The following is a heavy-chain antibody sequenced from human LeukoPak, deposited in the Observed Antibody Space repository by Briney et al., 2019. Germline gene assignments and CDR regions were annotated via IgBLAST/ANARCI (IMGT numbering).Heavy chain of an antibody. J-gene: IGHJ6*03. CDR2: IYPDDSDT. Sequence: GAPLNISSKSSGYSFTSYWIGWVRQMPGKGLEWMGIIYPDDSDTKYSPSFQGQATISADKSISAASLQWSSPKALDTAMYYCARLAFCTNAVCFSNYYYSIVVWGRGATVTVSS. CDR3: ARLAFCTNAVCFSNYYYSIVV. D-gene: IGHD2-8*01. CDR1: GYSFTSYW. V-gene: IGHV5-51*01.